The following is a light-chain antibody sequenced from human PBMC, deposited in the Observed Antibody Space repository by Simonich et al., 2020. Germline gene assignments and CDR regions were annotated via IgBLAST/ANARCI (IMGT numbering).Light chain of an antibody. V-gene: IGLV2-14*01. CDR2: DVS. Sequence: QSALTQPASVSGSPGQSITISFTGTSSDVGGYNYVSWYQQNPGKAPKLMIYDVSKRPSGVSNRFSGSKSGNTASRTISGLQAEDEADYYCSSYTSSSTWVFGGGTKLTVL. CDR3: SSYTSSSTWV. CDR1: SSDVGGYNY. J-gene: IGLJ3*02.